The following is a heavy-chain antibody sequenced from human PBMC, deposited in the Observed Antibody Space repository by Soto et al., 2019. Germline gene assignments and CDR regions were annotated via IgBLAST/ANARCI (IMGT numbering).Heavy chain of an antibody. CDR2: ISYDGSNK. J-gene: IGHJ6*02. CDR3: ARWGSDIVLMVYAGESYYYGMDV. V-gene: IGHV3-30-3*01. CDR1: GFTFSSYA. D-gene: IGHD2-8*01. Sequence: GGSLRLSCAASGFTFSSYAMHWVRQSPGKGLEWVAVISYDGSNKYYADSVKGRFTISRDNSKNTLYLQMNSLRAEDTAVYYCARWGSDIVLMVYAGESYYYGMDVWGQGTTVTVSS.